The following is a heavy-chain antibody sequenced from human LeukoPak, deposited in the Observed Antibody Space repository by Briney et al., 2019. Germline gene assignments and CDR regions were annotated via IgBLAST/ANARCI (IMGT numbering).Heavy chain of an antibody. D-gene: IGHD6-6*01. J-gene: IGHJ4*02. Sequence: SETLSLTCTVSGGAISGSNYYWGWIRQPPGKGLEWIGGIYYSGSTYYNPSLKSRVTISVDTSKNQFSLKLSSVTAADTAVYYCASPSSSSSTYDYWGQGTLVTVSS. CDR2: IYYSGST. V-gene: IGHV4-39*01. CDR3: ASPSSSSSTYDY. CDR1: GGAISGSNYY.